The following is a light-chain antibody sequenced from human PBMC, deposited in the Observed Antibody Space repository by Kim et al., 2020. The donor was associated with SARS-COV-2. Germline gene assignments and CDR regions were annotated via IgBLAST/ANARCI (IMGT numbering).Light chain of an antibody. J-gene: IGKJ2*01. V-gene: IGKV3-15*01. CDR1: QSVSRN. CDR2: GAS. CDR3: QQYNNWPPYT. Sequence: VSPGESATLSCRASQSVSRNLAGYQQKPGQSPRLLIYGASTRATGIPARFSGSESGTEFTLTISSLQSEDFAVYYCQQYNNWPPYTFGQGTKLEI.